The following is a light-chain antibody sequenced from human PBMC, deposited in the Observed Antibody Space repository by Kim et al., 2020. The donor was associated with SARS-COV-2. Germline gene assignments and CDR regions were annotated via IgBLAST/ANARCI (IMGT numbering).Light chain of an antibody. J-gene: IGKJ4*01. V-gene: IGKV1-39*01. CDR3: QQSHTAPLLT. CDR2: AAS. Sequence: DIQMTQSPSSLAASVGDRVTIACRAGQSISNYLNWYQQKPGKAPKLLIYAASTLQSGVPSRFSGSGSGTDFTLTISSLQPEDFATYYCQQSHTAPLLTFGGGTKVDIK. CDR1: QSISNY.